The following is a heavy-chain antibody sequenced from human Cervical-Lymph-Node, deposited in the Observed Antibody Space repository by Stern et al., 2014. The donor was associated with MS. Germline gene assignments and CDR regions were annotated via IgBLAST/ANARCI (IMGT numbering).Heavy chain of an antibody. V-gene: IGHV4-31*03. Sequence: QLQLQESGPGLVKPSQTLSLTCTVSGASISSSGYSWNWIRPHPGKGPEWIGNVDNSGDTYYSPSLQRRVSISRDTSKNQFSLNVSSVTAADTAVYYCASLHCRGPTGYGVQWGQGTLVSVSS. J-gene: IGHJ4*02. CDR3: ASLHCRGPTGYGVQ. D-gene: IGHD2-15*01. CDR1: GASISSSGYS. CDR2: VDNSGDT.